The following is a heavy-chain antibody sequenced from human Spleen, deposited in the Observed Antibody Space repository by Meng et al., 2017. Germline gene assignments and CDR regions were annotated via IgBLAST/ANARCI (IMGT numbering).Heavy chain of an antibody. CDR2: IKQAGSEK. CDR3: ARDAPGPDIGVVVAATSCAFDI. D-gene: IGHD2-15*01. V-gene: IGHV3-7*01. CDR1: GFTFSSYW. Sequence: LSLTCAASGFTFSSYWMSCVRQAPGKGREWVANIKQAGSEKYYVDTVKGRFTISRDNAKNSLYLHMTSLRAEDTAVYYCARDAPGPDIGVVVAATSCAFDIWGQGTMVTVSS. J-gene: IGHJ3*02.